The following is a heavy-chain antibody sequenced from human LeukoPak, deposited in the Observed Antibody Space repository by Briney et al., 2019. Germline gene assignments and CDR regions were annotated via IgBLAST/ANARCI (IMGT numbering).Heavy chain of an antibody. D-gene: IGHD3-10*01. CDR1: GHTFTGYY. Sequence: ASVKVSCKASGHTFTGYYMHWVRHAPGQGNEWMGRINPNSGGTNYAQKFQGRVTMTRETSISTAYMELSRLRSDDTAVYYCARELITMVRGVTPFDYWGQGTLVTVSS. CDR2: INPNSGGT. J-gene: IGHJ4*02. V-gene: IGHV1-2*06. CDR3: ARELITMVRGVTPFDY.